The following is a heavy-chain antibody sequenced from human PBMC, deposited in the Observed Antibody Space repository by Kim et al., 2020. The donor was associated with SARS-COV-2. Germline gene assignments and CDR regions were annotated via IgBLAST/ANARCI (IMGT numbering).Heavy chain of an antibody. Sequence: ASVKVSCKASGYTFTSYYMHWVRQAPGQGLEWMGIINPSGGSTSYAQKFQGRVTMTRDTSTSTVYMELSSLRSEDTAVYYCARDKEAGAAMYGMDVWGQGTTVTVSS. CDR3: ARDKEAGAAMYGMDV. V-gene: IGHV1-46*01. CDR2: INPSGGST. CDR1: GYTFTSYY. D-gene: IGHD2-2*01. J-gene: IGHJ6*02.